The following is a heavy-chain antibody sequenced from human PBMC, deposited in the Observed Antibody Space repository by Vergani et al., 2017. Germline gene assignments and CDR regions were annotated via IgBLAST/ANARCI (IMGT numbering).Heavy chain of an antibody. J-gene: IGHJ4*02. CDR3: AKDFSRHMFRGVIPDY. V-gene: IGHV3-30*18. CDR2: ISYDGSNK. CDR1: GFTFSSYG. Sequence: QVQLVESGGGVVQPGRSLRLSCAASGFTFSSYGMHWVRQAPGKGLEWVAVISYDGSNKYYADSVKGRFTISRNNSKNKLNLQMNSLRAEDTAVYYCAKDFSRHMFRGVIPDYWGQGTLVTVSS. D-gene: IGHD3-10*01.